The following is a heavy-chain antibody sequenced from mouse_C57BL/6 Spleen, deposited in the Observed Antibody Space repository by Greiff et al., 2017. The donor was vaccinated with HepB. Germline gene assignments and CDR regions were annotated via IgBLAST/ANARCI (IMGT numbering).Heavy chain of an antibody. Sequence: EVKLMESGGGLVQSGRSLRLSCATSGFTFSDFYMEWVRQAPGKGLEWIAASRNKANDYTTEYSASVKGRFIVSRDTSQSILYLQMNALRAEDTAIYYCARDEGMGYWGQGTSVTVSS. V-gene: IGHV7-1*01. CDR1: GFTFSDFY. D-gene: IGHD3-3*01. J-gene: IGHJ4*01. CDR2: SRNKANDYTT. CDR3: ARDEGMGY.